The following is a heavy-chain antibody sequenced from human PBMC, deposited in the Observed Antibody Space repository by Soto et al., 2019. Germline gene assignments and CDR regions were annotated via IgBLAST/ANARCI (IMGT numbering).Heavy chain of an antibody. CDR1: GGSISSGGYS. CDR2: IYHSGST. J-gene: IGHJ4*02. D-gene: IGHD3-22*01. Sequence: PSETLSLTCAVSGGSISSGGYSWSWIRQPPGKGLEWIGYIYHSGSTYYNPSLKSRVTISVDRSKNQFSLKLSSVTAADTAVYYCARGGVDYYDSSGYYVFDYWGKGTLVT. V-gene: IGHV4-30-2*01. CDR3: ARGGVDYYDSSGYYVFDY.